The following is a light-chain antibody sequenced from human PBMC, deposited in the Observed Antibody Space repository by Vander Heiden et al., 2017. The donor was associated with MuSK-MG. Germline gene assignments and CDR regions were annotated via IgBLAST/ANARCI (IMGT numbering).Light chain of an antibody. CDR3: NSRDSSGNHPV. CDR1: SLRSYY. Sequence: SSELTQDPAVSVALGQTVRITCQGDSLRSYYASWYQQKPGQAPVLVIYGKNNRPSGIPDRFSGSDSGNTASLTITGAQAEDEADYFCNSRDSSGNHPVFGGGTKLTVL. CDR2: GKN. V-gene: IGLV3-19*01. J-gene: IGLJ2*01.